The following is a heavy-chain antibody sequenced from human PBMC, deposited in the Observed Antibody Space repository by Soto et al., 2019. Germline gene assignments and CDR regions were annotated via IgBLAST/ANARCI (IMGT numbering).Heavy chain of an antibody. CDR3: ARDSWYGSSYYYYYMDV. CDR1: GFTFSSYS. Sequence: EVQLVESGGGLVKPGGSLRLSCAASGFTFSSYSMNWVRQAPGKGLXWVSSISSSSSYIYYADSVKGRFTISRDNAKNSLYLQINRLRAEDTAVYYCARDSWYGSSYYYYYMDVWGKGTTVTVSS. J-gene: IGHJ6*03. D-gene: IGHD2-2*01. CDR2: ISSSSSYI. V-gene: IGHV3-21*01.